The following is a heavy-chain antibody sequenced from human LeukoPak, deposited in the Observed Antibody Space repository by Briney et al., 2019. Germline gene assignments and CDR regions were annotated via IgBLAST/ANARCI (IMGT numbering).Heavy chain of an antibody. D-gene: IGHD2-21*02. J-gene: IGHJ4*02. Sequence: PGGSLRLSCAASGLTFSSYAMTWVRQTPGKGLEWVSAFTGANGATYYAAAVEGRFTVSREDSKNTLYLQMNTLRAEDAAVYYCAVYCSGGCYSGLVWGQGTLVTVSS. V-gene: IGHV3-23*01. CDR1: GLTFSSYA. CDR3: AVYCSGGCYSGLV. CDR2: FTGANGAT.